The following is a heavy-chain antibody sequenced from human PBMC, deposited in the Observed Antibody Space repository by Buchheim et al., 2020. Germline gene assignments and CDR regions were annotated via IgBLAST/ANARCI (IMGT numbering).Heavy chain of an antibody. Sequence: EVQVVESGGGLVQSGRSLRLSCTASGFTFGDYAMSWFRQPPGKGLEWVGIIRGKTYGGTTEYAASVKGRFTLSRDESKGIAYLQMNGLRTEDTGVYYCTRDYDFWSGPGHEPRMFDYWGQGTL. J-gene: IGHJ4*02. CDR3: TRDYDFWSGPGHEPRMFDY. D-gene: IGHD3-3*01. V-gene: IGHV3-49*03. CDR1: GFTFGDYA. CDR2: IRGKTYGGTT.